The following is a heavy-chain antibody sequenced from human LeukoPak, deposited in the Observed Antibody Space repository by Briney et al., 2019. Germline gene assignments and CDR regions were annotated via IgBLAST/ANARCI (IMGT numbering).Heavy chain of an antibody. Sequence: SETLSLTCTISGGTISSYYWSWIRQPPGKGLEWIGYIYYNGSTNYNPSLKGRVTISVDTSKNQFSLKLRYVTAADTAVYYCARPAAAAGTSAFAIWGQGTMVTVSS. CDR3: ARPAAAAGTSAFAI. V-gene: IGHV4-59*01. J-gene: IGHJ3*02. CDR1: GGTISSYY. CDR2: IYYNGST. D-gene: IGHD6-13*01.